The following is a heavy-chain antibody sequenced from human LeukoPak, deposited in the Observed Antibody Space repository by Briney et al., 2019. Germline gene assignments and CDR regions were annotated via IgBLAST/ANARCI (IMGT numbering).Heavy chain of an antibody. CDR2: INHSGST. CDR3: ATRESLFLELLPQGD. CDR1: GGSFSGYY. D-gene: IGHD3-3*01. V-gene: IGHV4-34*01. Sequence: PSETLSLTCAVYGGSFSGYYWSWIRQPPGKGLEWIGEINHSGSTNYNPSLKSRVTISIDTSKNQFSLTLSSVTAAATAVYYCATRESLFLELLPQGDRGQGTLVTVSS. J-gene: IGHJ4*02.